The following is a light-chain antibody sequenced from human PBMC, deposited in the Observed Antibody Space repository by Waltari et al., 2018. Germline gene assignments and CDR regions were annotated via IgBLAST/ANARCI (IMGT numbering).Light chain of an antibody. CDR3: SSYISSSTLEL. V-gene: IGLV2-14*03. CDR1: SSHVGTYNS. Sequence: QSALTQPAAVSGSPGQSITISCTGTSSHVGTYNSVSWYQQHPGKAPKLMIFDVSIRPSGVSNRFSGSKSGNTASLTISGLQAEDEADYYCSSYISSSTLELFGGGTSLTVL. J-gene: IGLJ2*01. CDR2: DVS.